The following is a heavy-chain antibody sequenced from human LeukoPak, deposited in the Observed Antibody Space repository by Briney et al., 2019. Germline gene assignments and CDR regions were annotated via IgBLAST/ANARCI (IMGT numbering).Heavy chain of an antibody. V-gene: IGHV4-39*07. Sequence: SETLSLTCTVSGGSISSSSYYWGWIRQPPGKGLEWIGSIYYSGSTYYNPSLKSRVTISVDTSKNQFSLKLSSVTPEDTAVYYCARENTLVRGTRNPFDYWGRGTLVTVSS. CDR1: GGSISSSSYY. CDR2: IYYSGST. J-gene: IGHJ4*02. D-gene: IGHD3-10*01. CDR3: ARENTLVRGTRNPFDY.